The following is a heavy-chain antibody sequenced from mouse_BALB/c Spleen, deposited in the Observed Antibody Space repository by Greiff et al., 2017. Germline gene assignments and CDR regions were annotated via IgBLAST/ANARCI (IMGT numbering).Heavy chain of an antibody. CDR3: ARELRPSCWYFDV. CDR1: EYEFPSHD. D-gene: IGHD1-2*01. V-gene: IGHV5-2*03. Sequence: EVKLVESGGGLVQPGESLKLSCESNEYEFPSHDMSWVRKTPEKRLELVAAINSDGGSTYYPDTMERRFIISRDNTKKTLYLQMTSLRSEDTAMYYCARELRPSCWYFDVWGAGTTVTVSS. CDR2: INSDGGST. J-gene: IGHJ1*01.